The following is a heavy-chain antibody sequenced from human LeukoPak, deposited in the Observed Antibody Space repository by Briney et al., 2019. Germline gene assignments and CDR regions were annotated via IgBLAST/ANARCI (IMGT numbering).Heavy chain of an antibody. D-gene: IGHD3-22*01. V-gene: IGHV1-2*02. J-gene: IGHJ4*02. Sequence: ASVKVSCKASGYTFTGYYMHWVRQAPGQGLEWMGLINPNSGGTNYAQKFQGRVTMTRDTSISTAYMELSRLRSDDTAVYYCARESDLYYYDSSGPHPFDYWGQGTLVTVSS. CDR1: GYTFTGYY. CDR2: INPNSGGT. CDR3: ARESDLYYYDSSGPHPFDY.